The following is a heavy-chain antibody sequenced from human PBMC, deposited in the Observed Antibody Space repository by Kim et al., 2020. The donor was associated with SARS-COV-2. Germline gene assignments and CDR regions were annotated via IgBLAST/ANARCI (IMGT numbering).Heavy chain of an antibody. CDR3: ARDVRGNWFDP. Sequence: SETLSLTCNVSGGSISHYHWTWIRQPPGKGLEWIGSISDSGTTDYNPSLKSRVTMSVDPSQNHFSLRLKSVTAADAAISFCARDVRGNWFDPLGQGIRVT. CDR2: ISDSGTT. D-gene: IGHD3-10*02. V-gene: IGHV4-59*01. J-gene: IGHJ5*02. CDR1: GGSISHYH.